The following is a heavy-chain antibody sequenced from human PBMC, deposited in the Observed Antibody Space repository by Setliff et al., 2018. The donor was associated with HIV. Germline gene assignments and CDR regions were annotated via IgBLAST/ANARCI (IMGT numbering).Heavy chain of an antibody. CDR3: ATSSGVN. D-gene: IGHD6-19*01. Sequence: PSETLSLTCTVSGGSVSSGGYYWSWIRQHPGRGLEWIGHIYYSGSTYDNPSLKSRFSISIDTSKNRFSLEVASVTAADTAVYYCATSSGVNWGQGTLVTVSS. J-gene: IGHJ4*02. CDR2: IYYSGST. CDR1: GGSVSSGGYY. V-gene: IGHV4-31*03.